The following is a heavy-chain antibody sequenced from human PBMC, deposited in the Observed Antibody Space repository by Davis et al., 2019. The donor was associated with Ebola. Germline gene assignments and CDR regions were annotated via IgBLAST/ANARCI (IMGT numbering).Heavy chain of an antibody. CDR3: AKAGCGSTSCYSNQ. CDR1: GFTLSDHY. V-gene: IGHV3-23*01. CDR2: ISSGATST. J-gene: IGHJ4*02. Sequence: GESLKISCAASGFTLSDHYMDWVRQPPGKGLEWVSIISSGATSTYYADSVKGRFTISRDNSKNTLYLQMNSLRAEDTAQYYCAKAGCGSTSCYSNQWGRGTLVTVSS. D-gene: IGHD2-2*01.